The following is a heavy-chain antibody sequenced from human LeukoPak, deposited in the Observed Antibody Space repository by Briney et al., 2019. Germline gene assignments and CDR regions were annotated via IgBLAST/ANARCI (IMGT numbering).Heavy chain of an antibody. J-gene: IGHJ4*02. CDR1: GGSISSSSYY. CDR2: IYYSGST. CDR3: SILFWSSYYGNYFDY. V-gene: IGHV4-39*01. Sequence: SETVSLTCTVSGGSISSSSYYWGWIRQPPGKGLEGIGSIYYSGSTYYNPSLKSRVTISVDTSKNQFSLKVSSVPAADSAVYYCSILFWSSYYGNYFDYWGQGTLVTVSS. D-gene: IGHD3-3*01.